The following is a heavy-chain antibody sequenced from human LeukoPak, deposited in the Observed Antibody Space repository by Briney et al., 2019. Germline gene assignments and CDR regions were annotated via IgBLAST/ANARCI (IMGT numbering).Heavy chain of an antibody. J-gene: IGHJ4*02. D-gene: IGHD6-13*01. CDR2: IYYSGST. Sequence: SETLSLTCTISGGSISDYYWSWIRQPPGKGLEWIGYIYYSGSTNYNPSLKSRVTISMDTSKNQFSLKLSSVTAADTAVFYCARGKAAAGFFNVIFDYWGQGTLAPVSS. CDR3: ARGKAAAGFFNVIFDY. CDR1: GGSISDYY. V-gene: IGHV4-59*12.